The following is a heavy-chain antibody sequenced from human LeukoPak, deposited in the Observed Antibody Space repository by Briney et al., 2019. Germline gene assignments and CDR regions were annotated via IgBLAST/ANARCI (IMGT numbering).Heavy chain of an antibody. CDR2: IIPIFGTA. Sequence: SVKVSCKASEGTFSSYAISWVRQAPGQGLEWMGGIIPIFGTANYAQKFQGRVTITADESTSTAYMELSSLRSEDTAVFYCATWAGAVIVDKNGGVYWGQGALVTVSS. J-gene: IGHJ4*02. D-gene: IGHD3-22*01. CDR1: EGTFSSYA. CDR3: ATWAGAVIVDKNGGVY. V-gene: IGHV1-69*13.